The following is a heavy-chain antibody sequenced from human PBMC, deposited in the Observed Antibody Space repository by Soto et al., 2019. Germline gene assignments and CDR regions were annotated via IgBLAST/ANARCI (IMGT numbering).Heavy chain of an antibody. CDR1: GGSFSGYY. D-gene: IGHD3-22*01. V-gene: IGHV4-34*01. CDR3: ALGSSGYFPYYYYYGMDV. J-gene: IGHJ6*02. CDR2: INHSGST. Sequence: NPSETLSLTCAVYGGSFSGYYWSWIRQPPGKGLEWIGEINHSGSTNYNPSLKSRVTMSVDTSKNQFSLKLSSVTAADTAVYYCALGSSGYFPYYYYYGMDVWGQGTTVTVSS.